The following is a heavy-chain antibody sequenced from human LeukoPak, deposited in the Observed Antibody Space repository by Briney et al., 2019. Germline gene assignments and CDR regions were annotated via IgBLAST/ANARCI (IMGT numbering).Heavy chain of an antibody. CDR2: INTNTGNP. CDR1: GYTFTSYA. Sequence: ASVKVSCKASGYTFTSYAMNWVRQAPGQGLEWMGWINTNTGNPTYAQGFTGRFVFPLDTSVSTAYLQISSLKAEDTAVYYCARAGRGGTANWFDPWGQGTLVTISS. CDR3: ARAGRGGTANWFDP. J-gene: IGHJ5*02. D-gene: IGHD3-10*01. V-gene: IGHV7-4-1*02.